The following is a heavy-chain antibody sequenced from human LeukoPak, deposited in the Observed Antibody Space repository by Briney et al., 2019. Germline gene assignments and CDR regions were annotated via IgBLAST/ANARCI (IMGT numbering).Heavy chain of an antibody. CDR2: ISWNSGSI. CDR3: AREAYCSGGSCYSGRAFDI. D-gene: IGHD2-15*01. CDR1: GFTFDDYT. V-gene: IGHV3-9*01. Sequence: GGSLRLSCAASGFTFDDYTMHWVRQAPGKGLEWVSGISWNSGSIAYADSVKGRFTISRDNAKNTLYLQMNSLRAEDTAVYYCAREAYCSGGSCYSGRAFDIWGQGTMVTVSS. J-gene: IGHJ3*02.